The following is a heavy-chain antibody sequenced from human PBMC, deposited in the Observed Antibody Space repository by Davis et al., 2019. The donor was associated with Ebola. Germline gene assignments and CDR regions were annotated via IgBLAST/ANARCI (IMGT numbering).Heavy chain of an antibody. CDR1: GGSFSGYY. CDR3: ARDTRIAAAGQGWFDP. V-gene: IGHV4-34*01. J-gene: IGHJ5*02. D-gene: IGHD6-13*01. CDR2: INHSGST. Sequence: PSETLSLTCAVYGGSFSGYYWSWIRQPPGKGLEWIGEINHSGSTNYNPSLKSRVTISVDTSKNQFSLKLSSVTAADTAVYYCARDTRIAAAGQGWFDPWGQGTLVTVSS.